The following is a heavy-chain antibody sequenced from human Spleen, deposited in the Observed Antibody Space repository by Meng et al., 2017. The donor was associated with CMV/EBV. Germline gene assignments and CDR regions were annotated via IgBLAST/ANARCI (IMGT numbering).Heavy chain of an antibody. J-gene: IGHJ5*02. CDR3: ARGLRRSGYNFNWFDP. V-gene: IGHV3-48*04. CDR2: ISSSGSTI. Sequence: ETLSLTCAASGFTFSSYWMSWVRQAPGKGLEWVSYISSSGSTIYYADSVKGRFTISRDNAKNSLYLQMNSLRAEDTAVYYCARGLRRSGYNFNWFDPWGQGTLVTVSS. D-gene: IGHD5-12*01. CDR1: GFTFSSYW.